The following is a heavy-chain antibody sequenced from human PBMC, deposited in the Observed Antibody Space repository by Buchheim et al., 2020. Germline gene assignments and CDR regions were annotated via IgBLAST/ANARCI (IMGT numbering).Heavy chain of an antibody. V-gene: IGHV1-8*01. CDR2: MNPNSGNT. D-gene: IGHD6-6*01. CDR3: ARARGSSSSRVIEYYYYYMDV. CDR1: GYTFTSYD. J-gene: IGHJ6*03. Sequence: QVQLVQSGAEVKKPGASVKVSCKASGYTFTSYDINWVRQATGQGLEWMGWMNPNSGNTGYAQKFQGRVTMTRNTSISTAYMELSSLRSEDTAVYYCARARGSSSSRVIEYYYYYMDVWGKGTT.